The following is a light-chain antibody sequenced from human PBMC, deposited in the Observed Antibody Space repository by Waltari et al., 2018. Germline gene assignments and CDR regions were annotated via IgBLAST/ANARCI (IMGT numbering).Light chain of an antibody. CDR1: QSVRSN. V-gene: IGKV3-15*01. J-gene: IGKJ3*01. Sequence: EIVMTQSPATLSVSPGERATLSCRASQSVRSNLAWYQQKPGQAPRLLIYGASTRATGIPARFSGSGSGTDFTLTISSLQSEDFAVYYCQQYNNWPPVFTFGPRTKVDIK. CDR3: QQYNNWPPVFT. CDR2: GAS.